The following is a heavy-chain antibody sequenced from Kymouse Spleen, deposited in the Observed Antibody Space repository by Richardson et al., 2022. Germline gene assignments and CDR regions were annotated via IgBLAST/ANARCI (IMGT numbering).Heavy chain of an antibody. J-gene: IGHJ6*02. CDR1: GFTFDDYG. Sequence: EVQLVESGGGVVRPGGSLRLSCAASGFTFDDYGMSWVRQAPGKGLEWVSGINWNGGSTGYADSVKGRFTISRDNAKNSLYLQMNSLRAEDTALYYCARDRATVTTNYYYYYGMDVWGQGTTVTVSS. CDR3: ARDRATVTTNYYYYYGMDV. V-gene: IGHV3-20*d01. D-gene: IGHD4-17*01. CDR2: INWNGGST.